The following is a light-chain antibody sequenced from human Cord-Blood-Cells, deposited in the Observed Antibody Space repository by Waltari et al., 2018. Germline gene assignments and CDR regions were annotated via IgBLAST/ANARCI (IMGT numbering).Light chain of an antibody. CDR3: MIWPSNALYV. Sequence: QPVLTQPPSSSASPGESARLTCTLPSDINVGSYNIYWYQQKPGSPPRYLLYYYSDSDKGQGSGVPSRFSGSKDASDNTGILLISGLQSEDEADYYCMIWPSNALYVFGTGTKVTVL. V-gene: IGLV5-37*01. J-gene: IGLJ1*01. CDR1: SDINVGSYN. CDR2: YYSDSDK.